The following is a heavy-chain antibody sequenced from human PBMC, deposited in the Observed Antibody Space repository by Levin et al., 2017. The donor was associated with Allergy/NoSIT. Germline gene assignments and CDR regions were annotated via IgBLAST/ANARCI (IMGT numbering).Heavy chain of an antibody. Sequence: ASVKVSCKASGGTFSSYAISWVRQAPGQGLEWMGGIIPIFGTANYAQKFQGRVTITADKSTSTAYMELSSLRSEDTAVYYCARENDRAYCGGDCASTGYYWGQGTLVTVSS. CDR2: IIPIFGTA. D-gene: IGHD2-21*02. J-gene: IGHJ4*02. V-gene: IGHV1-69*06. CDR1: GGTFSSYA. CDR3: ARENDRAYCGGDCASTGYY.